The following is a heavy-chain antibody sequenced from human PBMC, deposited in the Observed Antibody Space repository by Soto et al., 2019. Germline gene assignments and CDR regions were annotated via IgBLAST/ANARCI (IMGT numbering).Heavy chain of an antibody. V-gene: IGHV3-30-3*01. Sequence: GGSLRLSCAASGFTFSSYAMHWVRQAPGKGLEWVAVISYDGSNKYYADSVKGRFTISRDNSKNTLYLQMNSLRAEDTAIYYCARDYTGYFDYWGQGTLVTVSS. CDR3: ARDYTGYFDY. J-gene: IGHJ4*02. CDR1: GFTFSSYA. CDR2: ISYDGSNK.